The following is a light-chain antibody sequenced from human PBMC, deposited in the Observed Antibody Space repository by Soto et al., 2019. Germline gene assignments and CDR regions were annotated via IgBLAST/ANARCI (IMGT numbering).Light chain of an antibody. J-gene: IGLJ2*01. V-gene: IGLV1-44*01. CDR3: AAWDDSLNAVV. Sequence: QSVLTQPPSASGTPGQRVTISCSGSSSNIGRNTVNWYQQLPGTAPKVLIYSNNQQPSGVPDRLSGSKSGTSASLAISGLQSEDEADYYCAAWDDSLNAVVFGGGTQLTVL. CDR2: SNN. CDR1: SSNIGRNT.